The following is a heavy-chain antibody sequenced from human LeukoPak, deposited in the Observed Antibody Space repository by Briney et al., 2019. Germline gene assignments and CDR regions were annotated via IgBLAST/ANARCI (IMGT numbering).Heavy chain of an antibody. CDR3: ARGGGSGWYYYGMDV. CDR2: INPSGGST. J-gene: IGHJ6*02. Sequence: ASVKVSCKASGYTFTSYYMHWVRQAPGQGLEWMGIINPSGGSTSYAQKFQGRVTMTRDTSTSTVYMELSSLRSEDTAVYYCARGGGSGWYYYGMDVWGQGTTVTVSS. D-gene: IGHD6-19*01. CDR1: GYTFTSYY. V-gene: IGHV1-46*01.